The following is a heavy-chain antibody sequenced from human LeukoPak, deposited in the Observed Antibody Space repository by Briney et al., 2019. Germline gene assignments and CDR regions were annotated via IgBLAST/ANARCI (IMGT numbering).Heavy chain of an antibody. D-gene: IGHD4-17*01. Sequence: PSQTLSLTCTVSGGSISSGDYYWSWIRQPPGKGLEWIGYIYYSGSTYYNPSLKSRVIISVDTSKNQFSLKLSSVTAADTAVYYCARLTVTEYFDYWGQGTLVPVSS. J-gene: IGHJ4*02. CDR1: GGSISSGDYY. CDR2: IYYSGST. V-gene: IGHV4-30-4*08. CDR3: ARLTVTEYFDY.